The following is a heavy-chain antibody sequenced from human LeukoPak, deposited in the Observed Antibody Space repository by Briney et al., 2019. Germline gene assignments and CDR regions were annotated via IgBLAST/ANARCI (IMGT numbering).Heavy chain of an antibody. Sequence: PSETLSLTCTVSGGSISSGGYYWSWIRQHPGKGLEWIGYIYYSGSTYYNPSLKSRVTISVDTSKNQFSLKLSSVTAADTAVYYCATDIAAASKGVDYWGQGTLVTVSS. CDR2: IYYSGST. D-gene: IGHD6-13*01. J-gene: IGHJ4*02. V-gene: IGHV4-31*03. CDR1: GGSISSGGYY. CDR3: ATDIAAASKGVDY.